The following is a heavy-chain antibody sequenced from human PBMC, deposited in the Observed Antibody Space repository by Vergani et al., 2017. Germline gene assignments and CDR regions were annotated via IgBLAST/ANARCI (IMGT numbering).Heavy chain of an antibody. Sequence: QVQLQESGPGLVKPSETLSLTCTVSGGSISSYYWSWIRQPPGKGLEWIGYIYYSGCTNYNPSLKSRVTISVDTSKNQFSLKLSSVTAAYTAVYYCARSSGGNWFDPWGQGTLVTVSS. J-gene: IGHJ5*02. D-gene: IGHD4-23*01. CDR2: IYYSGCT. CDR3: ARSSGGNWFDP. V-gene: IGHV4-59*01. CDR1: GGSISSYY.